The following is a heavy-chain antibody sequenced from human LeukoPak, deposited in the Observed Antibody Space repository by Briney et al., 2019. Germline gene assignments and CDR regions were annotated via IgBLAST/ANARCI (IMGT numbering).Heavy chain of an antibody. CDR3: ARDTGYYYYGMDV. J-gene: IGHJ6*02. Sequence: PGGSLRLSCAASGFTFSSYGMHWVRQAPGKGLEWVAVIWYDGSNKYYADSVKGRFTISRDNSKNTLYLQMNSLRAGDTAVYYCARDTGYYYYGMDVWGQGTTVTVSS. CDR2: IWYDGSNK. D-gene: IGHD4-11*01. V-gene: IGHV3-33*01. CDR1: GFTFSSYG.